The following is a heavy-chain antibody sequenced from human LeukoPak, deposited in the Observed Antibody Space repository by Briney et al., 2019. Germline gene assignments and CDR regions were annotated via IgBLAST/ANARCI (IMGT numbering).Heavy chain of an antibody. D-gene: IGHD3-22*01. J-gene: IGHJ4*02. Sequence: GGSLRLSFAASGFTVSSNYMSWVRQAPGKGLEWVSVIYSGGSTYYADSVKGRFTISRDNSKNTLYLQMNSLRAEDTAVYYCAGLYYYDSSGSDYWGQGTLVTVSS. CDR1: GFTVSSNY. CDR2: IYSGGST. CDR3: AGLYYYDSSGSDY. V-gene: IGHV3-53*01.